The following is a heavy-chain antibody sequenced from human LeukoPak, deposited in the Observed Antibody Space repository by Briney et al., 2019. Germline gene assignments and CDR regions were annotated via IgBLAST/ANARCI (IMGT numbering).Heavy chain of an antibody. CDR2: IKQDGSEK. J-gene: IGHJ6*03. CDR3: ARMEFLPYYYMDV. Sequence: PGGSLRLSCAASGFTFSRYWMSWVRQAPGKGLEWVANIKQDGSEKYYVDSVKGRFTISRDNAKNSLYLQMNSLRAEDTAVYYCARMEFLPYYYMDVWGEGTTVTVSS. D-gene: IGHD3-10*01. V-gene: IGHV3-7*01. CDR1: GFTFSRYW.